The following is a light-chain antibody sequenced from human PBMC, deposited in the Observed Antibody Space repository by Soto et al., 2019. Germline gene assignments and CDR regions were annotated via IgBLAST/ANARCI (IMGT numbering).Light chain of an antibody. V-gene: IGKV3-20*01. J-gene: IGKJ1*01. CDR3: QQYGSSPQT. CDR1: QSVSSSY. Sequence: IVLPQSPGTLSFSPGERATLSCRASQSVSSSYLAWYQQKPGQAPRLVIYGASTRVTGIPDRFSGSGSGTDFTLTISRLEPEDFAVYYCQQYGSSPQTFGQGTKVDIK. CDR2: GAS.